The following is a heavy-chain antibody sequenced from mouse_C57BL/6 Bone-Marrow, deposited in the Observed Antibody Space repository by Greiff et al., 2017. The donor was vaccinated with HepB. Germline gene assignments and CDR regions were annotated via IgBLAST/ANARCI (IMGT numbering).Heavy chain of an antibody. V-gene: IGHV5-6*01. CDR3: ARHGSGPHWYFDV. D-gene: IGHD1-1*01. J-gene: IGHJ1*01. CDR2: ISSGGSYN. CDR1: GFTFSSYG. Sequence: EVKVVESGGDLVKPGGSLKLSCAASGFTFSSYGMSWVRQTPDKRLEWVATISSGGSYNYYPDSVKGRVTISRDNAKNTQYLQMSRLNSEDTAKGYCARHGSGPHWYFDVWGSGTAVTVTA.